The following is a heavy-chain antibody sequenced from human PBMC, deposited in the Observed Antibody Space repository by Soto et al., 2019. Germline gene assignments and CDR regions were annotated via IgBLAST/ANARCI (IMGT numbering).Heavy chain of an antibody. CDR3: TTDSFTTIGDLDY. V-gene: IGHV3-15*01. CDR2: IKSKTDGGTT. CDR1: GFTFSNAW. Sequence: GGSLRLSCAASGFTFSNAWMSWVRQAPGKGLEWVGRIKSKTDGGTTDYAAPVKGRLAISRDDSKNTLYLQMNSLKTEDTAVYYCTTDSFTTIGDLDYWGQGTLVTVSS. D-gene: IGHD4-17*01. J-gene: IGHJ4*02.